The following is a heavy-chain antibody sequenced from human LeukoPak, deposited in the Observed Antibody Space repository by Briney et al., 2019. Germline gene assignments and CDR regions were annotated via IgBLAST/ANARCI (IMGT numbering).Heavy chain of an antibody. CDR3: ARSPPIVVVPAAPDYFDY. J-gene: IGHJ4*02. D-gene: IGHD2-2*01. V-gene: IGHV4-39*01. Sequence: SETLSLTCTVSGGSISSSSYYWGWIRQPPGKGLEWIGRIYYSGSTYYNPSLKSRFTISVDQSKHQFSLKLSSVTAADTAVYYCARSPPIVVVPAAPDYFDYWGQGTLVTVSS. CDR2: IYYSGST. CDR1: GGSISSSSYY.